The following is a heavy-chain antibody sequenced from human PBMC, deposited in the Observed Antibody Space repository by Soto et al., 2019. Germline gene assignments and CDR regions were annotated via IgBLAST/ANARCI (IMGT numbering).Heavy chain of an antibody. J-gene: IGHJ4*02. CDR3: ITAPWGPYVGGTYGEKF. V-gene: IGHV3-15*07. CDR1: GFTFSTAW. D-gene: IGHD3-16*01. Sequence: EVRLVESGGGLVKPGESLRLSCSASGFTFSTAWMNWVRQAPGQGLEWVGRIKSRGDGGATDYAAAVRGRFTISRDDSESMLYIQMNSLRVEDTAVYYCITAPWGPYVGGTYGEKFWGQGTPVTVSS. CDR2: IKSRGDGGAT.